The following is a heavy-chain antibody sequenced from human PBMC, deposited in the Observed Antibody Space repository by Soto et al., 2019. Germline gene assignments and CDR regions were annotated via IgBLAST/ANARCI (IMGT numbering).Heavy chain of an antibody. Sequence: GGSLRLSCAASGFIVSSNYMSWVRQAPGKGLEWVSVIYSGGSTYYADSVKGRFTISRDNSKNTLYLQMNSLRAEDTAVYYCARTVVVVTATPGAFDIWGQGTMVTVSS. J-gene: IGHJ3*02. D-gene: IGHD2-15*01. V-gene: IGHV3-53*01. CDR1: GFIVSSNY. CDR2: IYSGGST. CDR3: ARTVVVVTATPGAFDI.